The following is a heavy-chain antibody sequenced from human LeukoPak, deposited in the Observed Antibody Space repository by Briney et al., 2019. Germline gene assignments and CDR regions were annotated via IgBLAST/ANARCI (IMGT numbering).Heavy chain of an antibody. V-gene: IGHV6-1*01. CDR1: GGSVSSNSAA. Sequence: SQTLSLTCAISGGSVSSNSAAWNWIRQSPSRGLEWLGRTYYRSKWYNDYAVSVKSRITINPDTSKNQFSLQLNSVTPEDTAVYYCARDQVSSSWKAQSLYYYGMDVWGQGTTVTVSS. CDR3: ARDQVSSSWKAQSLYYYGMDV. D-gene: IGHD6-13*01. CDR2: TYYRSKWYN. J-gene: IGHJ6*02.